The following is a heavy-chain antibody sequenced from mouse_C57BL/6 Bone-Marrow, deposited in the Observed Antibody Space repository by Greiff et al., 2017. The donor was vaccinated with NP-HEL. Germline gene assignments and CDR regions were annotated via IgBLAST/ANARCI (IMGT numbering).Heavy chain of an antibody. CDR2: IHPNSGST. J-gene: IGHJ2*01. CDR3: ARNDYYYFDY. D-gene: IGHD2-13*01. Sequence: QVQLQQPGAELVKPGASVKLSCKASGYTFTSYWMHWVKQRPGQGLEWIGMIHPNSGSTNYNEKFKSKATLTVDKSSSTAYMQLSSLTYEDSAVYYCARNDYYYFDYWGQGTTLTVSS. CDR1: GYTFTSYW. V-gene: IGHV1-64*01.